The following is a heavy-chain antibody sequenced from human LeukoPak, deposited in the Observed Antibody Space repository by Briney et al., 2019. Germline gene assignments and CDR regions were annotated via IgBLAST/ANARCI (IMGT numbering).Heavy chain of an antibody. CDR3: TPTNIVATTKFDY. CDR2: IKSETDGGTT. J-gene: IGHJ4*02. D-gene: IGHD5-12*01. V-gene: IGHV3-15*01. Sequence: GGSLRLSCAASGFTFSNAWMSWVRQAPGKGLEWVGRIKSETDGGTTDYAAPVKGRFTISRDDSKNTLYLQMNSLKTEDTAVYYCTPTNIVATTKFDYWGQGTLVTVSS. CDR1: GFTFSNAW.